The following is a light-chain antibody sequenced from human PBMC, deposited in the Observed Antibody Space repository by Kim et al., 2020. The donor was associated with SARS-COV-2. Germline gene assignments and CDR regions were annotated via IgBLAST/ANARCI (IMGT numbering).Light chain of an antibody. J-gene: IGKJ1*01. V-gene: IGKV3-15*01. Sequence: EIVMTQSPATLSVSPGERATLSCRASQSVSSNLAWYQQKPGQAPRLLIFGASTMATGVPDRFSGSGSGTDFTLTISSLQSEDFAVYYCQQYNNWPPRTFGQGTKVDIK. CDR2: GAS. CDR3: QQYNNWPPRT. CDR1: QSVSSN.